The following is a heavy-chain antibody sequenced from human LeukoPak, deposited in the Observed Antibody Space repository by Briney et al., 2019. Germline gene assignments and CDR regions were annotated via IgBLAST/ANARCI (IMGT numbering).Heavy chain of an antibody. D-gene: IGHD6-13*01. CDR1: GFTFDDHA. CDR2: ISWNSGSI. CDR3: AKAASQQLVREVDY. V-gene: IGHV3-9*01. J-gene: IGHJ4*02. Sequence: GGSLRLSCAASGFTFDDHAMHWVRQAPGKGLEWVSGISWNSGSIGYADSVKGRFTISRDNAKNSLYLQMNSLRAEDTALYYCAKAASQQLVREVDYWGQGTLVTVSS.